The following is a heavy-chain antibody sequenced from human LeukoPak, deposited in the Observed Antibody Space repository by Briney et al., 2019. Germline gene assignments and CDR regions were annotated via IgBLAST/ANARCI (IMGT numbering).Heavy chain of an antibody. CDR3: ARDKAKGEAAAGF. Sequence: ASVKVSCKASGYTFTSYGISWVRQAPGQGLEWMGRINPNSGGTNYAQKFQGRVTMTRDTSISTAYMELSRLRSDDTAVYYCARDKAKGEAAAGFWGQGTLVTVSS. D-gene: IGHD6-13*01. CDR1: GYTFTSYG. J-gene: IGHJ4*02. CDR2: INPNSGGT. V-gene: IGHV1-2*06.